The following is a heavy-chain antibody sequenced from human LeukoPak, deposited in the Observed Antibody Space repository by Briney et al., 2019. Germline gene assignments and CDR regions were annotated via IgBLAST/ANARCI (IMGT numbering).Heavy chain of an antibody. D-gene: IGHD3-10*01. CDR3: ARRLIWFGDQDNWFDP. CDR2: IYPGDSDT. Sequence: GESLQISCKAYGYSFTSYWIGWVRQMPGKGLEWMGIIYPGDSDTRYSPSFQGQVTISADKSISTAYLQWSSLQASDTAMYYCARRLIWFGDQDNWFDPWGQGTLVTVSA. J-gene: IGHJ5*02. CDR1: GYSFTSYW. V-gene: IGHV5-51*01.